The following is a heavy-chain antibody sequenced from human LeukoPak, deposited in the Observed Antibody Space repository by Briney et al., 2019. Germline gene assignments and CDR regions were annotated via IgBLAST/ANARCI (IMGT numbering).Heavy chain of an antibody. V-gene: IGHV4-39*07. J-gene: IGHJ6*03. Sequence: SETLSLTCTVSGGSISSSSYYWGWIRQPPGKGLEWIGSIYYSGSTYYNPSLKSRVTISVDTSKNQFSLKLSSVTAADTAVYYCARVRDSNYGYYYYMDVWGKGTTVTVSS. CDR1: GGSISSSSYY. CDR2: IYYSGST. D-gene: IGHD4-11*01. CDR3: ARVRDSNYGYYYYMDV.